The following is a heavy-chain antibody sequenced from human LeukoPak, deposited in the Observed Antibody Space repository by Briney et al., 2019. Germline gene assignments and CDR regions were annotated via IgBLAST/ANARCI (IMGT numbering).Heavy chain of an antibody. J-gene: IGHJ4*02. CDR1: GGSISSYY. Sequence: SETLSLACTVAGGSISSYYWSLIRQPPGKGLEWIGYIYYSGSTTYNPSLKSRVTISVDTSKNQFSLKLSSVTAADTAVYYCARSDSSDYFDYWGQGTLVTVSS. CDR2: IYYSGST. V-gene: IGHV4-59*01. D-gene: IGHD3-22*01. CDR3: ARSDSSDYFDY.